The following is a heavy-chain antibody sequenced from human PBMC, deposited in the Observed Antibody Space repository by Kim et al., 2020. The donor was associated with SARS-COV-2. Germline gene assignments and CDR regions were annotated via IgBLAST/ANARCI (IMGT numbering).Heavy chain of an antibody. D-gene: IGHD2-15*01. CDR1: GHTFTRDS. CDR2: IDCGNGNT. J-gene: IGHJ4*02. Sequence: ASVKVSCKTSGHTFTRDSIHWVRQAPGQRLEWMGGIDCGNGNTIYSQKFQGRVTFTTDTSASTAYMELSSLRSEDSAVYYCLGGYYFDYWCQGTLVTVSS. V-gene: IGHV1-3*01. CDR3: LGGYYFDY.